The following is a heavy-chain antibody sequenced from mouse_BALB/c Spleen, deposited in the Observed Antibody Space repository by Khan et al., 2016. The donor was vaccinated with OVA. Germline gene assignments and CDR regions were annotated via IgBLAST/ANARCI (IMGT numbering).Heavy chain of an antibody. D-gene: IGHD2-14*01. CDR1: GFDFSRYW. Sequence: EVQLQESGGGLVQPGGSLKLSCAASGFDFSRYWMSWVRQAPGKGLEWIGEINPDSSTINYTPSLKDKFIISRDNANNTLYLDMSKVRSEDTVLYYCARPYRYDGRAWFAYGGQGTLVTVSA. CDR3: ARPYRYDGRAWFAY. V-gene: IGHV4-1*02. J-gene: IGHJ3*01. CDR2: INPDSSTI.